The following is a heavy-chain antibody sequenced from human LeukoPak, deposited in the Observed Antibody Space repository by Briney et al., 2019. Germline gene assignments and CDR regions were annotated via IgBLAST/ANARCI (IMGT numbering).Heavy chain of an antibody. Sequence: GGSLRLSCAASGFTFSSSAMSWVRQAPGKGLEWVSAITSSGGTTYYADSVKGRFTISRDNSRNTLFLQMNSLRVEDTAVYYCAKPHETSVAAADTNWGQGTLVTVSS. D-gene: IGHD6-13*01. CDR1: GFTFSSSA. CDR2: ITSSGGTT. V-gene: IGHV3-23*01. CDR3: AKPHETSVAAADTN. J-gene: IGHJ4*02.